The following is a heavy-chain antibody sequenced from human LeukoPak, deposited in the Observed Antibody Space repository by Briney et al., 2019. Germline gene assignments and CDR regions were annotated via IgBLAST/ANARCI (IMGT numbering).Heavy chain of an antibody. D-gene: IGHD3-9*01. J-gene: IGHJ4*02. CDR3: ARHVRYSQLNHFDY. CDR1: GYSFTSYW. Sequence: GESLKISCKGSGYSFTSYWIGWVRQMPGKGLEWMGIIYPGDSDTRYSPSFQGQVTISADKSISTAYLQWSSLKASDTAMYYCARHVRYSQLNHFDYWAREPWSPSPQ. V-gene: IGHV5-51*01. CDR2: IYPGDSDT.